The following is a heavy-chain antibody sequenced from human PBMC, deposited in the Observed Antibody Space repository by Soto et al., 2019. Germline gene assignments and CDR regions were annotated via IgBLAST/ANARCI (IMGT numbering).Heavy chain of an antibody. CDR1: GFLFSTSA. Sequence: QMQVEQSGPEVKKPGTSLKVSCKTSGFLFSTSAVHWVRQSRGQRLEWIGWVVVGRGATNYAHTFQDRVTITTDMSTTTAYLELTSLRSEDTAIYYCAATRLSGYSLWGRGTMVTVS. J-gene: IGHJ3*01. CDR2: VVVGRGAT. D-gene: IGHD5-12*01. CDR3: AATRLSGYSL. V-gene: IGHV1-58*01.